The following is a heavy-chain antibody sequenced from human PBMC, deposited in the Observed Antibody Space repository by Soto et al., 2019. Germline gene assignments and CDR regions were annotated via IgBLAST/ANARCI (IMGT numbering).Heavy chain of an antibody. V-gene: IGHV3-48*01. J-gene: IGHJ3*02. Sequence: GGSLRLSCAASGFTFSSYSMNWVRQAPGKGLEWVSYISSSSTIYYADSVKGRFTISRDNAKNSLYLQMNSLRAEDTAVYYCASLIIAARRRNAFDIWGQGTMVTVSS. CDR2: ISSSSTI. CDR3: ASLIIAARRRNAFDI. CDR1: GFTFSSYS. D-gene: IGHD6-6*01.